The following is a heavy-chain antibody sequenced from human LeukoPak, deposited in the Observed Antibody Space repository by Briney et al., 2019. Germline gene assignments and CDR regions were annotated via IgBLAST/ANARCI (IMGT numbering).Heavy chain of an antibody. CDR1: GYTFTSYG. J-gene: IGHJ4*02. V-gene: IGHV1-18*01. Sequence: ASVRVSCKASGYTFTSYGISWVRQAPGQGLEWMGWISAYNGNTNYAQKFQGRVTMTRDTSISTAYMELSRLRSDDTAVYYCLSGGDYWGQGTLVTVSS. CDR2: ISAYNGNT. D-gene: IGHD3-10*02. CDR3: LSGGDY.